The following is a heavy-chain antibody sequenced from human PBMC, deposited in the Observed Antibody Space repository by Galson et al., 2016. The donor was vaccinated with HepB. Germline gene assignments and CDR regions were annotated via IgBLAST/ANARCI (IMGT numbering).Heavy chain of an antibody. J-gene: IGHJ4*02. Sequence: SLRLSCAASGFIVSSNDMSWVRQAPGKGLEWVSAISGSGVNAHYADSAKGRFTISRDNSKNTLYLQMNSLRAEDTAVYYCVRDQVDYYESSGDDFDYWGQGTLVTVSS. CDR2: ISGSGVNA. CDR1: GFIVSSND. D-gene: IGHD3-22*01. V-gene: IGHV3-23*01. CDR3: VRDQVDYYESSGDDFDY.